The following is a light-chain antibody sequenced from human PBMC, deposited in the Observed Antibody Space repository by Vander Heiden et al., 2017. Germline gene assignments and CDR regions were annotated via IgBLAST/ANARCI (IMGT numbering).Light chain of an antibody. CDR1: QSVSSY. CDR3: QQRSNWPWM. CDR2: DTS. Sequence: EIVLTQSPAILPLSPGERATLSCRASQSVSSYLAWYQQKPGQAPRLLIYDTSNRATGIPARFSGSGSGTDFTLTISSLEPADFAVYYCQQRSNWPWMFGQGTKVEIK. J-gene: IGKJ1*01. V-gene: IGKV3-11*01.